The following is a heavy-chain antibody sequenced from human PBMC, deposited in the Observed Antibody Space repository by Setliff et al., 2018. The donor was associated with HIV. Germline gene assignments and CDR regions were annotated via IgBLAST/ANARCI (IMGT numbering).Heavy chain of an antibody. D-gene: IGHD3-16*01. CDR3: ARGRYYREISDSLFDF. V-gene: IGHV4-61*02. CDR2: IYTSGST. CDR1: GGSMSSGSYF. Sequence: PSETLSLTCTVSGGSMSSGSYFWSWIRQPAGKGLEWIGRIYTSGSTDYNPSLKSRLTISVDTPKNQFSLKLSSVTAADTAVYYCARGRYYREISDSLFDFWGQGTLVTVSS. J-gene: IGHJ4*02.